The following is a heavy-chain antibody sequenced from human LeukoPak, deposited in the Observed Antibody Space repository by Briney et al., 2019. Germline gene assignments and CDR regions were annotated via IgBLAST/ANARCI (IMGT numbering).Heavy chain of an antibody. Sequence: GGSLRLSCAASGFTFSNYDMHWVRQPTGKGLEWVSAIGAAGDTYYADSVKGRFTISRDNTKNTLYLQMNSLRAEDTAVYYCAKDPTFNYYGSGSYEGFYFDYWGQGTLVTVSS. V-gene: IGHV3-13*01. D-gene: IGHD3-10*01. CDR3: AKDPTFNYYGSGSYEGFYFDY. CDR2: IGAAGDT. J-gene: IGHJ4*02. CDR1: GFTFSNYD.